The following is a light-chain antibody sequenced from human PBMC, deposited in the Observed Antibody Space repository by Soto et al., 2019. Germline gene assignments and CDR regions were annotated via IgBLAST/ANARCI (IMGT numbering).Light chain of an antibody. CDR1: QSVSSSY. CDR2: GAS. Sequence: EIVLTQSPGTLSLSPGERATLSCRASQSVSSSYLAWYQQKPGQAPRLLIYGASSRATGIPDRFSGSGSGTDFTLTISRLEPEGFAVYYCQQYGSSPPYTFGQGTKVDIK. V-gene: IGKV3-20*01. J-gene: IGKJ2*01. CDR3: QQYGSSPPYT.